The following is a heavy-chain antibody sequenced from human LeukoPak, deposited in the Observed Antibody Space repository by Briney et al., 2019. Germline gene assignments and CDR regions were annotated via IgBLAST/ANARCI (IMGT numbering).Heavy chain of an antibody. J-gene: IGHJ3*02. CDR3: ARESVEHWLPTWAFDI. V-gene: IGHV1-18*01. CDR1: GYTFTSYG. Sequence: ASVKVSCKASGYTFTSYGISWVRQAPGQGLEWMGWISAYNGNTNYAQKLQGRVTMTTDTSTSTAYMELRSLRSDDTAVYYCARESVEHWLPTWAFDIWGQGTMVTVSS. CDR2: ISAYNGNT. D-gene: IGHD6-19*01.